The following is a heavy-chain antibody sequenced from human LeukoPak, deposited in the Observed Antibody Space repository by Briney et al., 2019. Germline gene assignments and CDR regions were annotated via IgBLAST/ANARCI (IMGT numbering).Heavy chain of an antibody. CDR2: INSDGSST. Sequence: GGSLRLSCAASGFTFSSYWMHWVRQAPGKGLVWVSRINSDGSSTSYADSVKGRFTISRDNAKNTLYLQMNSLRAEDTAVYYCANAATGTSYFDYWGQGTLVTVSS. V-gene: IGHV3-74*01. CDR1: GFTFSSYW. J-gene: IGHJ4*02. CDR3: ANAATGTSYFDY. D-gene: IGHD1-1*01.